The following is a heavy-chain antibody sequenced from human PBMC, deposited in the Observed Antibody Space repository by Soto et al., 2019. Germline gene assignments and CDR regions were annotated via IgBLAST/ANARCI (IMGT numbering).Heavy chain of an antibody. CDR3: ARESAWSSYYYSGLEV. V-gene: IGHV3-53*01. CDR1: GFTVRSNY. Sequence: PGGSLRLSCASSGFTVRSNYMSWVRQAPGEGLEWVSVIYSGGRTYYADSGKGQFTISVNESKNTLDVQMNSLRAEGTVVYYCARESAWSSYYYSGLEVWGQGTTVTVSS. J-gene: IGHJ6*01. CDR2: IYSGGRT. D-gene: IGHD1-26*01.